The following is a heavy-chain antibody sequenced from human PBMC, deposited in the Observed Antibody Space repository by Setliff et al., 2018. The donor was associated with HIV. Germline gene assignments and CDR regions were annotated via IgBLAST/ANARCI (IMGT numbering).Heavy chain of an antibody. Sequence: ASVKVSCKASGYSLTSYSINWVRQAPGQGLEWMGYISTNTGNPTYAQGFTGRFVFSVDTPVSTAYLQIFSLKAEDTAVYYCTRDHTPPPNYDFWSGQIDLRNIFYYMDVWGTGSPVTVSS. J-gene: IGHJ6*03. CDR1: GYSLTSYS. CDR3: TRDHTPPPNYDFWSGQIDLRNIFYYMDV. D-gene: IGHD3-3*01. CDR2: ISTNTGNP. V-gene: IGHV7-4-1*01.